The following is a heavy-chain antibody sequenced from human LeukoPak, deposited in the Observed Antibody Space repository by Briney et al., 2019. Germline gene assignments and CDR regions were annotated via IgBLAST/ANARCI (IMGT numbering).Heavy chain of an antibody. CDR3: ARAPSVMRGIREFDY. CDR2: INQDGSEK. J-gene: IGHJ4*02. CDR1: RFTFNSYW. V-gene: IGHV3-7*03. D-gene: IGHD3-10*01. Sequence: GGSLRLSCAASRFTFNSYWMSWVRQAPGKGLEWVANINQDGSEKYYVDSVKGRFTISKDNAKDSLYLQMNSLRAEDTAVYYCARAPSVMRGIREFDYWGQGTLVTVSS.